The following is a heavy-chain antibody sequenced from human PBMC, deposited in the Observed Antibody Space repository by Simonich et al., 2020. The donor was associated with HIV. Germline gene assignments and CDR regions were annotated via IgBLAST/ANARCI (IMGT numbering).Heavy chain of an antibody. CDR3: ARVGVTPYYYYGMDV. J-gene: IGHJ6*02. CDR1: GYTFTNYA. Sequence: QVQLVQSGAEVKKPGASVKVSCKASGYTFTNYAMHWVRQDPGQRLEWMGWNNADNGNTKYSQKLQGRVTITRDTSASTAYMELSSLRSEDTAVYYCARVGVTPYYYYGMDVWGQGTKVTVSS. CDR2: NNADNGNT. V-gene: IGHV1-3*01. D-gene: IGHD4-4*01.